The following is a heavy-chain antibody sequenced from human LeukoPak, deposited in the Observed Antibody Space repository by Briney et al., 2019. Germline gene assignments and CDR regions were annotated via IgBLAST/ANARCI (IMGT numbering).Heavy chain of an antibody. CDR2: IYNSGAT. V-gene: IGHV4-4*07. D-gene: IGHD1-26*01. J-gene: IGHJ2*01. Sequence: TASETLSLTCTVSGGSFSSYYWTWIRPPAGKGLEWIGRIYNSGATYYSPSLERRVPMSLDTSKNRFSLSLSSVTAADTAVYYCARDRLGATGHGRIDVWGRGTLVTVSS. CDR3: ARDRLGATGHGRIDV. CDR1: GGSFSSYY.